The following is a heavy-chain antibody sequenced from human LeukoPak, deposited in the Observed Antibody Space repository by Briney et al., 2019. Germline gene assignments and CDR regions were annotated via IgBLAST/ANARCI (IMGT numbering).Heavy chain of an antibody. D-gene: IGHD3-10*01. V-gene: IGHV3-48*02. CDR3: ARGRGLTLSYHYFDY. J-gene: IGHJ4*02. CDR1: GFTFSPLG. Sequence: GGSLRLSCAASGFTFSPLGMNWVRQAPGRGLEWVSYIRSGTSTTYYADSVKGRFTISRDNAKNSLYLQLNSLRDEDTAVYYCARGRGLTLSYHYFDYWGQGTLVTVSS. CDR2: IRSGTSTT.